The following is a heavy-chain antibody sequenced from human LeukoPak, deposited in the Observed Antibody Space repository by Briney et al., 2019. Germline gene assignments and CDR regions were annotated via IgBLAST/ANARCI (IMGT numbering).Heavy chain of an antibody. CDR2: IYYSGST. CDR3: AMLPTLRNYYYYMDV. Sequence: SETLSLTCTVSGGSISSSSYYWGWIRQPPGKGLEWIGSIYYSGSTYYNPSLKSRVTISVDTSKNQFSLKLSSVTAADTAVYYCAMLPTLRNYYYYMDVWGKGTTVTVSS. CDR1: GGSISSSSYY. V-gene: IGHV4-39*01. D-gene: IGHD5/OR15-5a*01. J-gene: IGHJ6*03.